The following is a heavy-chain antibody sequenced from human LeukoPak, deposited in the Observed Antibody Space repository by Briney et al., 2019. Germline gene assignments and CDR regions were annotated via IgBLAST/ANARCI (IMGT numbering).Heavy chain of an antibody. D-gene: IGHD6-6*01. Sequence: SETLSLTCAVYGGSFSGYYWSWIRQPPGKGLEWIGEINHSGSTNYNPSLKSRVTISVDTSKNQFSLKLSSVTAADTAVYYCARYGSSSGGMDVWGQGTTVTVSS. V-gene: IGHV4-34*01. CDR1: GGSFSGYY. CDR2: INHSGST. J-gene: IGHJ6*02. CDR3: ARYGSSSGGMDV.